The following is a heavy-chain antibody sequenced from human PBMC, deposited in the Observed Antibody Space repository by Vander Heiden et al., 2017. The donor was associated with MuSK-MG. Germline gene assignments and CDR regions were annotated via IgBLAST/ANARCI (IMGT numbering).Heavy chain of an antibody. Sequence: EVELVQSGGGLVQPAGSLRLPCSASGSNFSSYAMHWVRQAPGKGLEYVSAISSNGGSTYYADSVKGRLTISRDNSKNTLYLQMSSLRAEDTAVYYCVGRGYCSGGSCYLDYWGQGTLVTVSS. V-gene: IGHV3-64D*06. CDR3: VGRGYCSGGSCYLDY. J-gene: IGHJ4*02. CDR1: GSNFSSYA. CDR2: ISSNGGST. D-gene: IGHD2-15*01.